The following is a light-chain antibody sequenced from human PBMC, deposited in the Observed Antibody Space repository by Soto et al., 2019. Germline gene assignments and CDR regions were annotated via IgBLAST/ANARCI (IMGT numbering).Light chain of an antibody. Sequence: QSVLTQPASVSGSPGQSITISCTGTNSDVGGYHHVSWYQQHPGKAPKIVIYEVSNRPSGVSNRFSGSKSGNTASLTISGLQAEDEADYYCSSFSSTTPRYVFGTGTKLTVL. V-gene: IGLV2-14*01. CDR1: NSDVGGYHH. CDR2: EVS. J-gene: IGLJ1*01. CDR3: SSFSSTTPRYV.